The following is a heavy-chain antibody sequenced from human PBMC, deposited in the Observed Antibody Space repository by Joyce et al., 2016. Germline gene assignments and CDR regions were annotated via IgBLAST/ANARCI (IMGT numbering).Heavy chain of an antibody. V-gene: IGHV3-21*01. D-gene: IGHD3-3*01. CDR3: ARNYDFWSGSPFDP. J-gene: IGHJ5*02. CDR1: GFTFKSYT. CDR2: ISINSGYI. Sequence: EMQLVESGGGLVKPGGSLRLSCTGSGFTFKSYTMNWVRQAPGKGLEWLSSISINSGYISYVDSVRGRLTISRDNAKNSLYLQMNTLRVEDTAVYYCARNYDFWSGSPFDPWGQGTQVTVSS.